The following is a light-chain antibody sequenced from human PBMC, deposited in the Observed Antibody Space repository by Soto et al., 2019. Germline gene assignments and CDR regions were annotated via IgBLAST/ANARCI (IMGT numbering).Light chain of an antibody. CDR1: QSVSSSH. J-gene: IGKJ5*01. Sequence: EKVISQSRSTLSVSPGERATRSCRASQSVSSSHLAWYQHNPGQAPRLLIYAASSRATGSPDRFSGGGSGTDFTLTISRLEPEDFAVYYCQQYGYSPITFGQGTRLEIK. V-gene: IGKV3-20*01. CDR3: QQYGYSPIT. CDR2: AAS.